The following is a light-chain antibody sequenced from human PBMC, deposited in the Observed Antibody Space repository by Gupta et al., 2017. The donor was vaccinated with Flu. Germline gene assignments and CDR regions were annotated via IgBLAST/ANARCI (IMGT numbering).Light chain of an antibody. CDR1: NIGRRS. V-gene: IGLV3-21*02. CDR2: DDY. J-gene: IGLJ1*01. Sequence: SYVPTQPPAVPVAPGHTARIACGGNNIGRRSVYWYRQKAGQAPMMVIYDDYARPSGIPERFSGSNSGNMATLTIRGVEAGDEADYFCQVWDGGSDQYVFGGGTKVTVL. CDR3: QVWDGGSDQYV.